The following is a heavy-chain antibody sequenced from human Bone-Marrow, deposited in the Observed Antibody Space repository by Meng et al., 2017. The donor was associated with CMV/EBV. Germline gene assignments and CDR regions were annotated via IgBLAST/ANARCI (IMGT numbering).Heavy chain of an antibody. V-gene: IGHV3-49*04. CDR3: ASILFDGGSQYRPFDY. CDR2: IRSIPYGGST. CDR1: GFRFGDYL. J-gene: IGHJ4*02. Sequence: GGSLRLSCTTSGFRFGDYLISWVRQAPGKGLEWVGFIRSIPYGGSTEYAASVKGRFTISRDDSKSIAYLQMNSLKTEDTAVYHCASILFDGGSQYRPFDYWGQGPLVTGSS. D-gene: IGHD3-10*01.